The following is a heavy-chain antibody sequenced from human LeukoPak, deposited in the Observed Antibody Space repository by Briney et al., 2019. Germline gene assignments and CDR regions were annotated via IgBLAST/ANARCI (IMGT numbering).Heavy chain of an antibody. CDR1: GYTFTAYH. Sequence: ASVKVSCKASGYTFTAYHFHWVRLAPGQGLEWMGWINLNSGVTRYAQKFQYRVTMTRDTSITTAYMELSRLRSDDTAVYYCARDETAATGIAMDVWGQGTTVTVSS. V-gene: IGHV1-2*02. CDR2: INLNSGVT. J-gene: IGHJ6*02. CDR3: ARDETAATGIAMDV. D-gene: IGHD6-13*01.